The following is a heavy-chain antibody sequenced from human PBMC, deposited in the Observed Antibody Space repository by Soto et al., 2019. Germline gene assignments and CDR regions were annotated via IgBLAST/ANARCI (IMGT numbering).Heavy chain of an antibody. D-gene: IGHD6-19*01. J-gene: IGHJ5*02. V-gene: IGHV3-74*01. Sequence: EVQLVESGAGLVQPGVSLRLSCAASGFTFSDHWMHWVRQVPGKGLVWVARINSDGSTTTYADSVKGRFTISTPNARKATYLHMASLGAEDTALYFFARGYSSGPNHWCQGTRVAGSS. CDR2: INSDGSTT. CDR1: GFTFSDHW. CDR3: ARGYSSGPNH.